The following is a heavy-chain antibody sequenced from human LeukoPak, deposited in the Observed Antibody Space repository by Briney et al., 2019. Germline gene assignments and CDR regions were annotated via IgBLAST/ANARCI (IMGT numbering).Heavy chain of an antibody. V-gene: IGHV5-51*01. J-gene: IGHJ3*02. CDR1: GYSFTNYW. CDR2: IYPGDSDT. Sequence: GESRKISCKGSGYSFTNYWIGWGRQMPGKGLEWMGIIYPGDSDTRYSPSFQGQVTLSADKSISTAYLQWSSLKASDTAMYYCARLYVVVVTAGAFDIWGQGTMVTVSS. D-gene: IGHD2-21*02. CDR3: ARLYVVVVTAGAFDI.